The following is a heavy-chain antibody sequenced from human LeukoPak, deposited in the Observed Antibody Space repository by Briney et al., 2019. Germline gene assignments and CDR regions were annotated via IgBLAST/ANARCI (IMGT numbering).Heavy chain of an antibody. D-gene: IGHD4-17*01. J-gene: IGHJ4*02. CDR1: GFTLSTNA. CDR2: ISGSGAST. CDR3: ARAGGSTVSHSDY. V-gene: IGHV3-23*01. Sequence: GGSLRLSCLTSGFTLSTNAMSWVRQAPGKGLEWISGISGSGASTYYADSVKGRFTISRDDSRNTLYLQMNSLRGDDTAVYYCARAGGSTVSHSDYWGQGTLVTVSS.